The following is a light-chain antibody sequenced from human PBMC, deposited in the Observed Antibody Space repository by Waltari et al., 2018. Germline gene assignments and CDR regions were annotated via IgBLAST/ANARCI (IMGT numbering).Light chain of an antibody. Sequence: QSVLTQPPSASGTPGQRPTISCSGSSSNIGRNYIYWYQQLPGTAPKLLINRNNQRPSGVPDRFSGSKSGTSASLAISGLRSGDEADYYCAAWDDSLRGWVFGGGTKLTVL. CDR3: AAWDDSLRGWV. V-gene: IGLV1-47*01. CDR1: SSNIGRNY. CDR2: RNN. J-gene: IGLJ3*02.